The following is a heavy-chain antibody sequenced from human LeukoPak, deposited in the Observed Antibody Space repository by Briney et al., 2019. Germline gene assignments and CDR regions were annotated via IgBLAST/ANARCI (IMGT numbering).Heavy chain of an antibody. CDR1: GFTFGSFS. J-gene: IGHJ4*02. CDR3: ARGHFDWLLDN. Sequence: GGSLRLSCAASGFTFGSFSMNWVRQAPGRGLEWVSSITYSGSHMYYAESVKGRFTISRDNAKNSLFLQMNTLRAEDTAVYYCARGHFDWLLDNWGQGSLVTVSS. V-gene: IGHV3-21*01. CDR2: ITYSGSHM. D-gene: IGHD3-9*01.